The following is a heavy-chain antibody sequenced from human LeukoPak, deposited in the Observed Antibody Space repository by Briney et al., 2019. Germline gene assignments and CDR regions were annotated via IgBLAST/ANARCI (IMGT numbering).Heavy chain of an antibody. J-gene: IGHJ5*02. CDR1: GGPIDSYY. Sequence: SETLSLTCTVSGGPIDSYYWSWIRLAPGKGLEWIGYIYPSGGTHYNPSLLSRVSMSVDTSKNQFSLKVRSATAADTAVYFCARRIVAGATNSHWFDPWGQGTLVTVSS. CDR2: IYPSGGT. CDR3: ARRIVAGATNSHWFDP. D-gene: IGHD2-21*01. V-gene: IGHV4-4*09.